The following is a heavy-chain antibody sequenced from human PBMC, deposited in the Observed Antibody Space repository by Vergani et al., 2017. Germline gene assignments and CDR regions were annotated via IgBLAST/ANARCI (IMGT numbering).Heavy chain of an antibody. CDR2: VHTDGTA. CDR1: GASISSYF. V-gene: IGHV4-4*07. D-gene: IGHD5-24*01. J-gene: IGHJ5*02. Sequence: VQLQESGPGLLKPSETLSLTCSVSGASISSYFWSWIRQPAGKGLEWLGRVHTDGTAYYNPSLRTRVRLSADLSQSQFSLKMTSLTAADTAVYFGARDEWDDDGPRGWFAPWGQGSLVTVSS. CDR3: ARDEWDDDGPRGWFAP.